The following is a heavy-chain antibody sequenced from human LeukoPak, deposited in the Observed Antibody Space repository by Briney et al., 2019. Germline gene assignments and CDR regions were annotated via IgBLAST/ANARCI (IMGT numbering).Heavy chain of an antibody. D-gene: IGHD5-12*01. Sequence: GASVKVSXKASGYTFTGYYMHWMRQAPGQGLEWMGWINPNSGGTNYAQKFQGRVTMTRDTSISTAYMELSRLRSDDTAVYYCARDDIVATMENTYYYMDVWGKGTTVTVSS. CDR2: INPNSGGT. CDR3: ARDDIVATMENTYYYMDV. J-gene: IGHJ6*03. V-gene: IGHV1-2*02. CDR1: GYTFTGYY.